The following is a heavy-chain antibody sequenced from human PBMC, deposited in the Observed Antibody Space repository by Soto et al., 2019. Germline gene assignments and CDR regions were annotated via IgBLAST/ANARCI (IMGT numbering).Heavy chain of an antibody. D-gene: IGHD2-15*01. Sequence: EVQLVESGGGLLKPGESVRLSCAASGFSFDNAWMNWVRQAPGTGLEWVGRIQSKTYGEATDYAAPVKGRFTISRDDSKNTLYLHMNSMKAEDSAVYYCTSGLIVVVAAARLAGYWAQGTLVTVSS. J-gene: IGHJ4*02. V-gene: IGHV3-15*07. CDR2: IQSKTYGEAT. CDR3: TSGLIVVVAAARLAGY. CDR1: GFSFDNAW.